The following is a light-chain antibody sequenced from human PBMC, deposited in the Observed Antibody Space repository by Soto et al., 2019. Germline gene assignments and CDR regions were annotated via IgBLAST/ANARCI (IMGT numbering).Light chain of an antibody. Sequence: EIVLTQSPATLSLSPGERATLSCRASQSVSNYLAWYQQKPGQAPRLLIYDASNRATGIPARFSGSGSGTDFTLTINSLEPVDFAVYYCQQRSIWPPEYTFGQGTILEIK. J-gene: IGKJ2*01. CDR3: QQRSIWPPEYT. CDR1: QSVSNY. CDR2: DAS. V-gene: IGKV3-11*01.